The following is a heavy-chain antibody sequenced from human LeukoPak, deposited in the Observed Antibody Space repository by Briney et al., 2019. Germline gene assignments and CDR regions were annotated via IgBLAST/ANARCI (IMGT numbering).Heavy chain of an antibody. Sequence: GGSLRLSCAASGFTFSSYGMHWVRQAPGKGLEWVAFIRYDGSNKYYADSVKGRFTISRDNSKNTLYLQMNSLRAEDTAVYYCVRESRPNGAFDYWGQGTLVTVSS. D-gene: IGHD4-17*01. J-gene: IGHJ4*02. CDR2: IRYDGSNK. CDR3: VRESRPNGAFDY. CDR1: GFTFSSYG. V-gene: IGHV3-30*02.